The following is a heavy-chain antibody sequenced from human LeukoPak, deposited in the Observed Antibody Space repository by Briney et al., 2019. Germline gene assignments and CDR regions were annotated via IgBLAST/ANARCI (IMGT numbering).Heavy chain of an antibody. CDR3: ARTVVVVAATHFYYYYYMDV. Sequence: GSLRLSCAASGFTFSSYSMNWVRQAPGKGLEWIGEINHSGSTNYNPSLKSRVTISVDTSKNQFSLKLSSVTAADTAVYYCARTVVVVAATHFYYYYYMDVWGKGTTVTVSS. V-gene: IGHV4-34*01. J-gene: IGHJ6*03. CDR1: GFTFSSYS. D-gene: IGHD2-15*01. CDR2: INHSGST.